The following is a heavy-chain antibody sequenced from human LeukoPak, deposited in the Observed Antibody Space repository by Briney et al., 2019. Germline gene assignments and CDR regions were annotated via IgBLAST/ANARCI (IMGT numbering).Heavy chain of an antibody. CDR2: IYYSGST. D-gene: IGHD3-3*01. CDR3: ASGTYYDFWSGYGFDY. Sequence: GSLRLSCAASGFTVSSNYMSWVRQAPGKGLEWIGYIYYSGSTNYNPSLKSRVTISVDTSKNQFSLKLSSVTAADTAVYYCASGTYYDFWSGYGFDYWGQGTLVTVSS. V-gene: IGHV4-59*02. CDR1: GFTVSSNY. J-gene: IGHJ4*02.